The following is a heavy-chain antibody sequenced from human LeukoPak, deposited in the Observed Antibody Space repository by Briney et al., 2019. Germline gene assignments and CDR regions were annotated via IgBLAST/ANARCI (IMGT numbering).Heavy chain of an antibody. D-gene: IGHD2-2*01. V-gene: IGHV4-34*01. CDR2: INHSGST. CDR1: GGSFSGYY. J-gene: IGHJ5*02. Sequence: SQTLSLTCAVYGGSFSGYYWSWIRQPPGKGLEWIGEINHSGSTNYNPSLKSRVTISVDTSKNQFSLKLSSVTAADTAVYYCARHRNIVVVPAAMYNWFDPWGQGTLVTVSS. CDR3: ARHRNIVVVPAAMYNWFDP.